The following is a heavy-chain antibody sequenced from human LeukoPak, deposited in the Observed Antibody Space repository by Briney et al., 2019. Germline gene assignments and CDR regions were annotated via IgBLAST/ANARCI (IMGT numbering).Heavy chain of an antibody. Sequence: SETLSLTCTVSGDSISNNNYYWGWIRQPPGKGLEWIGSLFYTGTTHYNPSLKSRAAISLDTSKNQFSLKLSSVTAADTAVYYCARSLNYYDRTGYYMALNYFDYWGRGTLVTASS. D-gene: IGHD3-22*01. V-gene: IGHV4-39*07. J-gene: IGHJ4*02. CDR2: LFYTGTT. CDR3: ARSLNYYDRTGYYMALNYFDY. CDR1: GDSISNNNYY.